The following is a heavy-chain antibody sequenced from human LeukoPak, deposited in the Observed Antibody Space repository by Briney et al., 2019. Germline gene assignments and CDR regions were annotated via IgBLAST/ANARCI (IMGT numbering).Heavy chain of an antibody. Sequence: GGSLRLSCAASGFTLTSNWMSWVRQAPGKGLEWVASIKQDGSVKHYVDSVKGRFTISRDNAKNSLYLQMNSPRAEDTAVYYCARDRGWNAAVAGTTYFDYWGQGTLVTVSS. CDR1: GFTLTSNW. CDR3: ARDRGWNAAVAGTTYFDY. CDR2: IKQDGSVK. J-gene: IGHJ4*02. D-gene: IGHD6-19*01. V-gene: IGHV3-7*01.